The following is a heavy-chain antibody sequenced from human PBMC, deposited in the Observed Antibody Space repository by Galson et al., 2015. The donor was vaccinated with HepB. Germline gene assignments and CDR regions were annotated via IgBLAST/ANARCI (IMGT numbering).Heavy chain of an antibody. Sequence: SVKVSCKASAYTFTSFGISWVRQAPGQELEWMGWISAYNGNTNSAQKLQGRVTMTTDTSTSTAYMELRSLRSDDTAVYYCARCVQGYYMDVWGKGTTVTVSS. CDR2: ISAYNGNT. V-gene: IGHV1-18*01. J-gene: IGHJ6*03. CDR3: ARCVQGYYMDV. CDR1: AYTFTSFG. D-gene: IGHD5/OR15-5a*01.